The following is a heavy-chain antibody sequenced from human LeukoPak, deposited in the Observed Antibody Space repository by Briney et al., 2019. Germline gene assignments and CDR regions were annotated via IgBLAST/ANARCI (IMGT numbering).Heavy chain of an antibody. Sequence: PGGSLRLSCAASGFTFSSYGMHWVRQAPGKGLEWVAFIRYDGSNKYYADSVKGRFTISRDNSKNTLYLQMNSLRAEDTAVYYCAKIRDGYNWTPRDYWGRGTLVTVSS. CDR3: AKIRDGYNWTPRDY. V-gene: IGHV3-30*02. D-gene: IGHD5-24*01. J-gene: IGHJ4*02. CDR2: IRYDGSNK. CDR1: GFTFSSYG.